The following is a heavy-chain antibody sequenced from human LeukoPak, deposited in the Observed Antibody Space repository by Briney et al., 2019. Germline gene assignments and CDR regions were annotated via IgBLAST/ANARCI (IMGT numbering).Heavy chain of an antibody. CDR1: GGSISSYY. D-gene: IGHD3-3*01. V-gene: IGHV4-59*08. CDR3: ARHRGDYDFWSGYYEFDY. CDR2: IYCSGST. Sequence: SETLSLTCTVSGGSISSYYWSWIRQPPGKGLEWIGYIYCSGSTNYNPSLKSRVTISVDTSKNQFSLKLSSVTAADTAVYYCARHRGDYDFWSGYYEFDYWGQGTLVTVSS. J-gene: IGHJ4*02.